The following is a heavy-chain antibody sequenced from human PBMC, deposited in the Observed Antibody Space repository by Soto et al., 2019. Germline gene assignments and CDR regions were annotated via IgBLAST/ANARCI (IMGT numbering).Heavy chain of an antibody. J-gene: IGHJ4*02. CDR2: IFWDDDK. V-gene: IGHV2-5*02. D-gene: IGHD3-3*01. CDR1: GFSLSTSGVA. CDR3: ARIFDFWSGYYFSY. Sequence: GPTLVNPTQTLTLTCTFSGFSLSTSGVAVGWIRQAPRKAPEWLAFIFWDDDKRYSPSLENRLTIAKDTSKNQVVLTMTNMDPVETATYYRARIFDFWSGYYFSYWGRGTLVTVSS.